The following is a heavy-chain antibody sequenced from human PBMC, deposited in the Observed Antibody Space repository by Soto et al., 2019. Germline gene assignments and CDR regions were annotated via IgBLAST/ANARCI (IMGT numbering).Heavy chain of an antibody. CDR1: GGSFSGYY. J-gene: IGHJ6*02. D-gene: IGHD6-19*01. CDR3: ARGSGVYSSGWYQDYYYYYGMDV. V-gene: IGHV4-34*01. Sequence: SETLSLTCAVYGGSFSGYYWSWIRQPPGKGLEWIGEINHSGSTNYNPSLKSRVTISVDTSKNQFSLKLSSVTAADMAVYYCARGSGVYSSGWYQDYYYYYGMDVWGQGTTVTVSS. CDR2: INHSGST.